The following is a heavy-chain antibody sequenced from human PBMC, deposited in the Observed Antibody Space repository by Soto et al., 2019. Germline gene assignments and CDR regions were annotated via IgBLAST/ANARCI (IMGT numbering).Heavy chain of an antibody. CDR1: RGSSSSGSYY. J-gene: IGHJ4*02. CDR3: ASRPIFGFPYGPFDY. Sequence: SQPLSLTCSVSRGSSSSGSYYCARIRQTPGKGLEWIGTISYSGTTYYNPSLKSGVIVSVDMSKNQFSLRMNFVTAADTAVYYCASRPIFGFPYGPFDYWGQGALVTVSS. V-gene: IGHV4-39*01. CDR2: ISYSGTT. D-gene: IGHD3-10*01.